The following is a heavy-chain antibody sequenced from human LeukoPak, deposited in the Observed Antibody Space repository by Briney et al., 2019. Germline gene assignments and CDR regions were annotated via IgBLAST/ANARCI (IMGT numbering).Heavy chain of an antibody. CDR2: IYYSGST. D-gene: IGHD3-9*01. V-gene: IGHV4-59*01. Sequence: SETLSLTCTVSGGSISSYYWSWIRQPPGKGLEGIGYIYYSGSTNYNPSLKSRVTISVDTSKNQFSLKLSSVTAADTAVYYCARAGDILTGYYLFDYWGQGTLVTVSS. CDR1: GGSISSYY. CDR3: ARAGDILTGYYLFDY. J-gene: IGHJ4*02.